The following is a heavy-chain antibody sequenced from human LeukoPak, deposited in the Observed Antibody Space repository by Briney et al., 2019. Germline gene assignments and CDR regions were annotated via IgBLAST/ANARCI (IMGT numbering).Heavy chain of an antibody. V-gene: IGHV3-48*03. Sequence: GGSLRRSCAASGFTFSSYEMNWVRQAPGKGLEWVSYISSSGSTIYYADSVKGRFTISRDNAKNSLYLQMNSLRAEDTAVYYCARVVTEFKNNAFDIWGQGTMVTVSS. J-gene: IGHJ3*02. D-gene: IGHD3-10*01. CDR3: ARVVTEFKNNAFDI. CDR1: GFTFSSYE. CDR2: ISSSGSTI.